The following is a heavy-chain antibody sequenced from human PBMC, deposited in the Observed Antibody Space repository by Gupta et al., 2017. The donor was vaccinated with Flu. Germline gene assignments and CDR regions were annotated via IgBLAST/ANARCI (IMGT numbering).Heavy chain of an antibody. D-gene: IGHD3-3*01. V-gene: IGHV3-30*18. Sequence: QKPLVGSEGDVVQKGGSLRLSYTTSGFVFGSYGMHWVRESPGKGLEWVATISDDGTIKDYADSVTGRFTFSRDNSRNTLYLQMNSLRADDTAVYYCAKDWRWEQLIYGMNVWGQVTTVTVSS. J-gene: IGHJ6*02. CDR3: AKDWRWEQLIYGMNV. CDR2: ISDDGTIK. CDR1: GFVFGSYG.